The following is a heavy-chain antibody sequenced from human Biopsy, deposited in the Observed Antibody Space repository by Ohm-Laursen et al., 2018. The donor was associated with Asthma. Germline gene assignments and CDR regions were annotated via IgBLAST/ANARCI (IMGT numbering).Heavy chain of an antibody. CDR3: ARHPYVDGSDNYYYRGNDYYLGMDV. V-gene: IGHV1-69*13. CDR2: IIPIFGTA. Sequence: EPSVKVSCKPSGGTFSSYSVSWVRQAPGQGLEWMGGIIPIFGTANYAQKFQGRVTITADESTSTAYMELSSLRSEDTAVYYCARHPYVDGSDNYYYRGNDYYLGMDVWGQGTTVTVSS. D-gene: IGHD3-10*01. J-gene: IGHJ6*02. CDR1: GGTFSSYS.